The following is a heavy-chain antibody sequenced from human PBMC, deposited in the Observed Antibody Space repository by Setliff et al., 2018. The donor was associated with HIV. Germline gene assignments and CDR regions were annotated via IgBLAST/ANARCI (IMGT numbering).Heavy chain of an antibody. J-gene: IGHJ4*02. CDR2: IYTTGST. Sequence: SETLSLTCTVSGDSISSYYWTWIRQPPGKGLEWIGYIYTTGSTNYNPSLKSRVTISLDTSRNQFSLKLGSVTAADTAVYYCARHSPSDYWGQGTLVTVSS. CDR1: GDSISSYY. CDR3: ARHSPSDY. V-gene: IGHV4-4*09.